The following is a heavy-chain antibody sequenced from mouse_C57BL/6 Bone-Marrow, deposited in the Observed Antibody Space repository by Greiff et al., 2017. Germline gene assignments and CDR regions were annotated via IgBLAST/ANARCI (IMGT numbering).Heavy chain of an antibody. J-gene: IGHJ1*03. Sequence: QVQLQQSGAELMKPGASVKLSCKATGYTFTSYWIEWVKQRPGHGLEWIGEILPGSGSTNYNEKFKGKATFTADTSSNTAYMQLSSLTTEDSAIYYCARGNWDVRRYFDVWGTGTTVTVSS. V-gene: IGHV1-9*01. CDR3: ARGNWDVRRYFDV. CDR2: ILPGSGST. D-gene: IGHD4-1*01. CDR1: GYTFTSYW.